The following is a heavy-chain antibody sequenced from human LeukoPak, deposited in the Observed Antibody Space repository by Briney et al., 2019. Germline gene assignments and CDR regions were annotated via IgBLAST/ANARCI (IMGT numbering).Heavy chain of an antibody. Sequence: GGSLRLSCAASGFTFSNAWMSWVRQAPGKGLEWVGRIKSKTDGGTTDYAAPVKGRFTISRDDSKNTLYLQMNSLRAEDTAVYYCAREVGYCSSTSCPTLDYWGQGTLVTVSS. CDR3: AREVGYCSSTSCPTLDY. D-gene: IGHD2-2*01. V-gene: IGHV3-15*01. CDR2: IKSKTDGGTT. CDR1: GFTFSNAW. J-gene: IGHJ4*02.